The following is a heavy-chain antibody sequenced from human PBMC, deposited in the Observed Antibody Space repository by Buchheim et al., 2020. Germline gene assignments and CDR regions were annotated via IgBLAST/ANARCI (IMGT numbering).Heavy chain of an antibody. D-gene: IGHD3-10*01. Sequence: QLQLQESGPGLVKPSETLSLTCTVSGDSINNYYWNWIRQTPGKGLEWIGYIYYTGTTNYNPSLKSRVTISADTSKNQFSLNLISVTAADTAVYFCARTARGSGSPLAYWGQGTL. V-gene: IGHV4-59*08. CDR1: GDSINNYY. J-gene: IGHJ4*02. CDR2: IYYTGTT. CDR3: ARTARGSGSPLAY.